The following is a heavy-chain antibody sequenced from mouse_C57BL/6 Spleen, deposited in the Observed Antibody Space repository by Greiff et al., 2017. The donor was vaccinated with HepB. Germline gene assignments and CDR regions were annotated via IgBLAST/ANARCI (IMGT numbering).Heavy chain of an antibody. Sequence: QVQLKQPGAELVRPGSSVKLSCKASGYTFTSYWMDWVKQRPGQGLEWIGNIYPSDSETHYNQKFKDKATLTVDKSSSTAYMQLSSLTSEDSAVYYCARSEGYGNAWFAYWGQGTLVTVSA. CDR2: IYPSDSET. D-gene: IGHD2-1*01. J-gene: IGHJ3*01. CDR3: ARSEGYGNAWFAY. V-gene: IGHV1-61*01. CDR1: GYTFTSYW.